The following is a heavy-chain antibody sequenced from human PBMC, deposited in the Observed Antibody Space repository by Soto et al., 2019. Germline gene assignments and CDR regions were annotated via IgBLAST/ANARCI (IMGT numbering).Heavy chain of an antibody. CDR1: GFTFNTYA. V-gene: IGHV3-23*01. CDR2: ISGSDGST. D-gene: IGHD3-22*01. J-gene: IGHJ4*02. CDR3: AKDSDYYDSSGYFDY. Sequence: GGSLRLSCAASGFTFNTYAMSWVRQAPGKGLEWVPAISGSDGSTYYADSVKGRFTISRDNSKNTLYLQMNSLRAEDTAVYYCAKDSDYYDSSGYFDYWGQGTLVTVSS.